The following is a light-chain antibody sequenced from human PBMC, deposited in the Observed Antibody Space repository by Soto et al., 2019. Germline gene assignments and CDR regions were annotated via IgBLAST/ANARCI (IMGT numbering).Light chain of an antibody. Sequence: DIVLPPPPDNLSLSPGEGATLYCRVSQYTNGRYLAWYQQSPGQAPKLLVYGASKRATGIPDRFRGSGSVSEFTLTISGLEPEDFAGYFCRRFGSSPPVPFGQGTRLDIK. V-gene: IGKV3-20*01. J-gene: IGKJ5*01. CDR3: RRFGSSPPVP. CDR1: QYTNGRY. CDR2: GAS.